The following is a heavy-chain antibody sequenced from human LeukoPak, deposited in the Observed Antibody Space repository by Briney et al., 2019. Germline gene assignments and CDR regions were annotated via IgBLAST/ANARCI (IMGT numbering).Heavy chain of an antibody. Sequence: PSETLSLTCAVYGGSFSGYYWSWIRQPPGKGLEWIGEINHSGSTNYNPSLKSRVTISVDTSKNQFSLKLSSVTAAHTAVYYCARGLVRYYYYYMDVWGKGTTVTVSS. J-gene: IGHJ6*03. CDR2: INHSGST. V-gene: IGHV4-34*01. CDR1: GGSFSGYY. D-gene: IGHD2-8*02. CDR3: ARGLVRYYYYYMDV.